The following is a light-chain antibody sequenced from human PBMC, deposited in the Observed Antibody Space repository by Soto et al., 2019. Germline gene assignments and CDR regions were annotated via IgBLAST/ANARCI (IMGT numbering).Light chain of an antibody. V-gene: IGKV1-39*01. CDR2: AAS. Sequence: DIPMTQSPSSLSASVGDIVTITCRSSQSISSYLNWYQQKPGKAPKLLIYAASSLQSWVPSRFRGSGSGTDFTLTISRLQPEDFATYYCQQSYSTPHTFGQGTKLQIK. CDR1: QSISSY. J-gene: IGKJ2*01. CDR3: QQSYSTPHT.